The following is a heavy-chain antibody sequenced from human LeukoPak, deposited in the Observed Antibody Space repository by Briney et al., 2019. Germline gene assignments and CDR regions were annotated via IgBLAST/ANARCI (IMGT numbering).Heavy chain of an antibody. Sequence: GASVKVSCKVSGYTLTELSMHWVRQAPGQGLEWMGWISAYNGNTNYTQKLRGRVTMTTDITTSTAYMELRSLRSDDTAVYYCARDTPSTVDNYYYGMDVWGQGTTVTVSS. CDR3: ARDTPSTVDNYYYGMDV. CDR1: GYTLTELS. J-gene: IGHJ6*02. D-gene: IGHD4-23*01. CDR2: ISAYNGNT. V-gene: IGHV1-18*01.